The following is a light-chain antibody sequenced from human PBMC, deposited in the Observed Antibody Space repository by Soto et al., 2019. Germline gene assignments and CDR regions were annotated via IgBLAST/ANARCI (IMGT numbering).Light chain of an antibody. J-gene: IGKJ1*01. CDR2: KAS. CDR3: QQYNGYRWT. CDR1: QSISSW. Sequence: IPMTQSPSILSASVGDRVTTTCRASQSISSWLAWYQQKPGKAPKILIYKASSLESGVPSRFSGSGSETEFTLTISSLQPDDFATYYCQQYNGYRWTFGQGTKVDI. V-gene: IGKV1-5*03.